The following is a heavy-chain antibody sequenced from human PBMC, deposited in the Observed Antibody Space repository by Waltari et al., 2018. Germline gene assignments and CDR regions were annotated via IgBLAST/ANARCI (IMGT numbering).Heavy chain of an antibody. V-gene: IGHV1-69*13. CDR1: GGNFSSYD. CDR3: ARGDIVATSYYYGMDV. D-gene: IGHD5-12*01. J-gene: IGHJ6*02. CDR2: IIPIFGTA. Sequence: QVQLVQSGAEVKTPGSSVKVSCKASGGNFSSYDISWVRQAPGQGLEWMGGIIPIFGTANYAQKFQGRVTITADESTSTAYMELSSLRSEDTAVYYCARGDIVATSYYYGMDVWGQGTTVTVSS.